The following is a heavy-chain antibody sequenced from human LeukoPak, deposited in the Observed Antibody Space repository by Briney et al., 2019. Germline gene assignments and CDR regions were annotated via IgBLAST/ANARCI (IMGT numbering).Heavy chain of an antibody. CDR1: GGTFSSYA. CDR3: ARAAGYYDSSGYYFPDAFDI. CDR2: IIPIFGAA. V-gene: IGHV1-69*05. J-gene: IGHJ3*02. D-gene: IGHD3-22*01. Sequence: SVKVSCKASGGTFSSYAISWVRQAPGQGLEWMGGIIPIFGAANYAQKFQGRVTITTDESTSTAYMELSSLRSEDTAVYYCARAAGYYDSSGYYFPDAFDIWGQGTMVTVSS.